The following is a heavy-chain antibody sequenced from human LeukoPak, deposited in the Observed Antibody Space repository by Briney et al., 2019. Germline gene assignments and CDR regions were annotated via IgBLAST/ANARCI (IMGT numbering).Heavy chain of an antibody. CDR2: IYYSGST. D-gene: IGHD6-13*01. V-gene: IGHV4-39*01. Sequence: PSETLSLTCTVSGGSISSSSYYWGWIRQPPGKGLEWIGSIYYSGSTYYNPSLKSRVTISVDTSKNQFSLKLSSVTAADTAVYYCASHKGAAVGLFDYWGQGTLVTVSS. J-gene: IGHJ4*02. CDR3: ASHKGAAVGLFDY. CDR1: GGSISSSSYY.